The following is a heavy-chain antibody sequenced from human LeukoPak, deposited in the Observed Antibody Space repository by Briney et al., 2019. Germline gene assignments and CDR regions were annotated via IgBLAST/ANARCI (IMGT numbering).Heavy chain of an antibody. CDR1: GFTFSSYG. CDR2: ISYDGSNK. V-gene: IGHV3-30*18. Sequence: GRPLRLSCAASGFTFSSYGMHWVRQAPGKGLEWVAVISYDGSNKYYADSVKGRFTISRDNSKNTLYLQMNSLRAEDTAVYYCAKDREQQLVKGVFDYWGQGTLVTVSS. D-gene: IGHD6-13*01. J-gene: IGHJ4*02. CDR3: AKDREQQLVKGVFDY.